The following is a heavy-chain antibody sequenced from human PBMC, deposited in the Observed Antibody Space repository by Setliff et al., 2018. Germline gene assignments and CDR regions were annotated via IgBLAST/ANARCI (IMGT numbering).Heavy chain of an antibody. D-gene: IGHD2-21*01. V-gene: IGHV4-59*01. CDR3: TRVIDAFYNYPDV. Sequence: PSETLSLTCTVSGGSISSYYWIWIRQPPGKGLEWIGYIYSSGSTNYNPSLKSRASISIDTSKRQFSLKLRSLTAADTAIYYCTRVIDAFYNYPDVWGKGIRVTVSS. J-gene: IGHJ6*04. CDR1: GGSISSYY. CDR2: IYSSGST.